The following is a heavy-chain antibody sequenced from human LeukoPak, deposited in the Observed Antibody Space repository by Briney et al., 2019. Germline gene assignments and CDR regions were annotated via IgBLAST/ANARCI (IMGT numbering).Heavy chain of an antibody. Sequence: SQTLSLTCAISGDSVSSNSATWNWIRKSPSRGLEWLGRTYYRSKWYNEYAASVKSRTTINPDTSKNLFSLHLNSVTPEDTAVYYCAGSHSSTWYPDCWGQGTLVTVSS. CDR3: AGSHSSTWYPDC. CDR2: TYYRSKWYN. J-gene: IGHJ4*02. D-gene: IGHD6-13*01. CDR1: GDSVSSNSAT. V-gene: IGHV6-1*01.